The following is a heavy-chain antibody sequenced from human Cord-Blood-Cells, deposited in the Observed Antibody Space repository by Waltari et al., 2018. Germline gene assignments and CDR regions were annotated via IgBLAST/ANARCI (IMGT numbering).Heavy chain of an antibody. V-gene: IGHV1-2*02. J-gene: IGHJ3*02. CDR1: GYTFTGYY. CDR3: ARDCSSTSCYDAFDI. D-gene: IGHD2-2*01. Sequence: QVQLVQSGAEVKKPGDSVKVSCKASGYTFTGYYMHWVRQAPGQGLEWMGCINPNSGGTNYAQKLQGRVTMTRDTSISTAYMELSMLRSDDTAVYYCARDCSSTSCYDAFDIWGQGTMVTVSS. CDR2: INPNSGGT.